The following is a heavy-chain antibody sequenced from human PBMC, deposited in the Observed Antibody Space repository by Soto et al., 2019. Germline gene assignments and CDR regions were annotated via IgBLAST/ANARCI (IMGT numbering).Heavy chain of an antibody. D-gene: IGHD5-12*01. CDR2: SSYSGTT. V-gene: IGHV4-31*03. CDR3: ASVTDGYKHPSGFDY. CDR1: GGSISRGGSY. Sequence: SETLSLTCTVSGGSISRGGSYWSWIRQYPGEGLEWIGYSSYSGTTYYNPSLKSRVTISLDTSKNQFSLKLSSVTAADTAVYYCASVTDGYKHPSGFDYWGQGTLVTVSS. J-gene: IGHJ4*02.